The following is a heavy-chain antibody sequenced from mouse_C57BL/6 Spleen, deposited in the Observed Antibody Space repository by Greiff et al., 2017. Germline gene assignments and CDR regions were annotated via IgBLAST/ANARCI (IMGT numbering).Heavy chain of an antibody. V-gene: IGHV10-3*01. J-gene: IGHJ3*01. CDR2: IRSKSSNYAT. D-gene: IGHD2-4*01. Sequence: EVQGVESGGGLVQPKGSLKLSCAASGFTFNTYAMHWVRQAPGKGLEWVARIRSKSSNYATYYADSVKDRFTISRDDSQSMLYLQMNNLKTEDTAMYYCVKGDDYDEGFAYWGQGTLVTVSA. CDR1: GFTFNTYA. CDR3: VKGDDYDEGFAY.